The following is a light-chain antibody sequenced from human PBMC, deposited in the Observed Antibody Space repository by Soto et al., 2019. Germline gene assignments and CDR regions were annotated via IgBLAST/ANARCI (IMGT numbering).Light chain of an antibody. CDR1: SSDVGGYNS. J-gene: IGLJ1*01. CDR2: DVS. V-gene: IGLV2-14*01. Sequence: QSALTQPASVSGSPGQSINISCTGTSSDVGGYNSVSWYQQHPGKVPKIMIYDVSIRPSGVPDRFSCSKSGNTASLTISGLQAEDEADYYCSSYTSIPALVFGTGTKVTVL. CDR3: SSYTSIPALV.